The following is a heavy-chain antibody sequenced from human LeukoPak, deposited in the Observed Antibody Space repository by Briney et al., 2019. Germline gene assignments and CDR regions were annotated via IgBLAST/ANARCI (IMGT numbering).Heavy chain of an antibody. CDR2: INPSGGST. V-gene: IGHV1-46*01. Sequence: ASVKVSCKASGYTFTSYGISWVRQAPGQGLEWMGIINPSGGSTSYAQKFQGRVTMTRDTSTSTVYMELSSLRSEDTAVYYCARESQSYSSGWYFSYYYYYMDVWGKGTTVTISS. CDR3: ARESQSYSSGWYFSYYYYYMDV. D-gene: IGHD6-19*01. J-gene: IGHJ6*03. CDR1: GYTFTSYG.